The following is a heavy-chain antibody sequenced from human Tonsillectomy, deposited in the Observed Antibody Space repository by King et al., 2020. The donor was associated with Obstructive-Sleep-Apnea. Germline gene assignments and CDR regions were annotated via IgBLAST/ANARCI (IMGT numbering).Heavy chain of an antibody. V-gene: IGHV3-30*18. CDR1: GCTFSSYG. J-gene: IGHJ4*02. CDR3: AKDKTGTADY. D-gene: IGHD1-1*01. Sequence: QVQLVESGGGVVQPGMSLRLSCAASGCTFSSYGMHWGRQAPGKGLEWVAVISYDGSNKYYADSVKGRFTISRDNSKNTLYLQMNSLRAEDTAVYYCAKDKTGTADYWGQGTLVTVSS. CDR2: ISYDGSNK.